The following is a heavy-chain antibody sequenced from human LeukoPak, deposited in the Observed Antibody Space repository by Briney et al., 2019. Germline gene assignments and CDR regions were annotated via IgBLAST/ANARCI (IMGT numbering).Heavy chain of an antibody. D-gene: IGHD6-6*01. CDR2: IRGSGGRT. CDR1: GFTFISDA. Sequence: GGSLRLSCAASGFTFISDAMSWVRQAPGKGLEWVSAIRGSGGRTYYADSVKGRFTISRDNSKNTLYLQMNSLRAEDTAVYYCAKGVGAARPTRMVYFDYWGQGTLVTVSS. V-gene: IGHV3-23*01. CDR3: AKGVGAARPTRMVYFDY. J-gene: IGHJ4*02.